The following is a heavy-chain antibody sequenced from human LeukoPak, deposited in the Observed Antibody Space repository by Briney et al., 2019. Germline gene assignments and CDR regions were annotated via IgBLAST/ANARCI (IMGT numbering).Heavy chain of an antibody. CDR1: EFTFSSHS. CDR2: ISRSGGSI. D-gene: IGHD2-2*01. V-gene: IGHV3-21*01. J-gene: IGHJ3*02. CDR3: ARSLKVSAALDVFDI. Sequence: GGSLRLSCAASEFTFSSHSMNWVRRAPGKGLEWVSSISRSGGSIYYADSLKGRFTISRDNAKNSLYLQMNSLRAEDTAVYFCARSLKVSAALDVFDIWGQGTMVTVSS.